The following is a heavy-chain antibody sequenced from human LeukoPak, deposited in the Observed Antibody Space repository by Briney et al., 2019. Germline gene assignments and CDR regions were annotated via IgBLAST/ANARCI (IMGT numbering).Heavy chain of an antibody. CDR1: GYTFTGYY. CDR3: AGDVDIVATGVAGVNY. V-gene: IGHV1-2*06. D-gene: IGHD5-12*01. Sequence: ASVKVSCKASGYTFTGYYMHWVRQAPGQGLEWMGRINPNSGGTNYAQKFQGRVTMTRDTSISTAYMELSGLRSDDTAVYYCAGDVDIVATGVAGVNYWGQGTLVTVSS. J-gene: IGHJ4*02. CDR2: INPNSGGT.